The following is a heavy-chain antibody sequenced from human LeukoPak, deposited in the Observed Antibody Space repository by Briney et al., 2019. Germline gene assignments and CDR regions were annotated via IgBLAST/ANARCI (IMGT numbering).Heavy chain of an antibody. D-gene: IGHD5-18*01. CDR2: IYYSGST. J-gene: IGHJ5*02. Sequence: PSETLSLTCTVSGASISSYYWSWIRQPPGKGLEWIGYIYYSGSTNYNPSLKTRVAISVDSSKNQFSLKLSSVTAEDTAVYYCTSGQLWLDWFDPWGQGTLVTVSS. V-gene: IGHV4-59*08. CDR3: TSGQLWLDWFDP. CDR1: GASISSYY.